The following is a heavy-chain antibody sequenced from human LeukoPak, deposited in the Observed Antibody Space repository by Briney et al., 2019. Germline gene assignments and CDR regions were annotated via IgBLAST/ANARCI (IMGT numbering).Heavy chain of an antibody. D-gene: IGHD2-8*01. J-gene: IGHJ4*02. CDR1: GGSISSYY. CDR2: INRSGST. Sequence: PSETLSLTCTVSGGSISSYYWNWIRQPAGKRLEWIGRINRSGSTNYNPSLKSRVTMSVDTPKNQFSLRVSSVTAADTAVYYCARYRQGDNGQFDYWGQGTLVTVSS. CDR3: ARYRQGDNGQFDY. V-gene: IGHV4-4*07.